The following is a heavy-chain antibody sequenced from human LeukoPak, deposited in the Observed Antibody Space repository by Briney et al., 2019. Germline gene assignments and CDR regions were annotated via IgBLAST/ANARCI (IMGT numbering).Heavy chain of an antibody. CDR2: IYYSGST. J-gene: IGHJ3*02. CDR1: GGSISSGGYY. CDR3: ARDFNYYDSSGYFDI. D-gene: IGHD3-22*01. Sequence: SQTPSLTCTVSGGSISSGGYYWSWIRQHPGKGLEWIGYIYYSGSTYYNPSLKSRVTISVDTSKSQFSLKLSSVTAADTAVYYCARDFNYYDSSGYFDIWGQGTMVTVSS. V-gene: IGHV4-31*03.